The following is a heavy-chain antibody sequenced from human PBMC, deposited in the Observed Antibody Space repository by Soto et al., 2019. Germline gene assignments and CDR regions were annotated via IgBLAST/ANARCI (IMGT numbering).Heavy chain of an antibody. V-gene: IGHV3-33*01. D-gene: IGHD6-6*01. CDR1: GFTFSSYG. Sequence: GGSLRLSCAASGFTFSSYGMHWVRQAPGKGLEWVAVIWYDGSNKYYADSVKGRFTISRDNSKNTLYLQMNSLRAEDTAVYYCARDFASIAARNDAFDIWGQGTMVTVSS. CDR3: ARDFASIAARNDAFDI. J-gene: IGHJ3*02. CDR2: IWYDGSNK.